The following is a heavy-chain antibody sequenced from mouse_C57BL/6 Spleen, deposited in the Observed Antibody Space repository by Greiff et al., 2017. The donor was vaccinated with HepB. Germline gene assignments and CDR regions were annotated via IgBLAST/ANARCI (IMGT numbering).Heavy chain of an antibody. V-gene: IGHV1-59*01. CDR2: IDPSDIYT. J-gene: IGHJ4*01. Sequence: VQLQQSGAELVRPGTSVKLSCKASGYTFTSYWMHWVKQRPGQGLEWIGVIDPSDIYTNYNQKFKGKATLTVDTSSSTAYMQLSSLTSEDSAVYYCARTPLITTVVAPYAMDYWGQGTSVTVSS. CDR3: ARTPLITTVVAPYAMDY. D-gene: IGHD1-1*01. CDR1: GYTFTSYW.